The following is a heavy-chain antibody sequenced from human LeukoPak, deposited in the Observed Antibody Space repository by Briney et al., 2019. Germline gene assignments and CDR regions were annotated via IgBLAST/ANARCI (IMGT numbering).Heavy chain of an antibody. CDR2: MNPNSGNT. J-gene: IGHJ6*02. CDR3: ARSPYYYDSRRTYYYYYGMDV. D-gene: IGHD3-22*01. V-gene: IGHV1-8*02. CDR1: GYTFTSYD. Sequence: ASVKVSCQASGYTFTSYDINWVRQATGQGLEWMGWMNPNSGNTGYAQKFQGRVTMTRNTSISTAYMELSSLRSEDTAVYYCARSPYYYDSRRTYYYYYGMDVWGQGTTVTVSS.